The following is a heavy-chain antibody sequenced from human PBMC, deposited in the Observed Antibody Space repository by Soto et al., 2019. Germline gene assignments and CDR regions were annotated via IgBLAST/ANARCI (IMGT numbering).Heavy chain of an antibody. CDR2: ISSTSSYI. D-gene: IGHD3-22*01. J-gene: IGHJ4*02. Sequence: EVQLVESGGGLVKPGGSLRLSCAASGFPFSSYTMNWVRQAPGKELEWVSSISSTSSYIYYADSVKGRFTVSRDNAKNSLYLQMTSLRAEDTAVYYCARITYYYDSSGYLLDCWGQGTLVTVSS. CDR1: GFPFSSYT. CDR3: ARITYYYDSSGYLLDC. V-gene: IGHV3-21*02.